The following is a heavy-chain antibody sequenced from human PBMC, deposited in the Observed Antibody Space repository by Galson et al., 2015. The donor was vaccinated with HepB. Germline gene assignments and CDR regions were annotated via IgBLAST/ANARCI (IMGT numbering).Heavy chain of an antibody. Sequence: SVKVSCKASGYRFSGYVISWIRQAPGQGFEWMGWVNPDTGNTKYGHRFEGRVTMTADTSTSIAYMELRNLTSDDTAVYYCARSSVDFWYWGQGALVTVSS. CDR2: VNPDTGNT. J-gene: IGHJ4*02. CDR1: GYRFSGYV. CDR3: ARSSVDFWY. V-gene: IGHV1-18*01. D-gene: IGHD3-3*01.